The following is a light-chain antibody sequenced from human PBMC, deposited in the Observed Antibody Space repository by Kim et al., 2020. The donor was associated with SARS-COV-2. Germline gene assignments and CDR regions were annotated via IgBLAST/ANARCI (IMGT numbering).Light chain of an antibody. CDR1: QSVSSW. V-gene: IGKV1-5*03. CDR3: LQYNSYSRT. CDR2: KAS. J-gene: IGKJ1*01. Sequence: DIQMTQSPSTLSASVGDRVTITCRASQSVSSWLAWYQQKPGKAPKLLIYKASSLQSGVPSRFSGSGSGTEFTLTITSLQPDDFATYHCLQYNSYSRTFGQGTKVEIK.